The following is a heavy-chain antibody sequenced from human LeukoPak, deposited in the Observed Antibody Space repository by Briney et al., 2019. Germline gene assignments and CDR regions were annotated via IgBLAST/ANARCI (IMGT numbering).Heavy chain of an antibody. V-gene: IGHV1-46*03. CDR2: INPSGGNT. D-gene: IGHD3-10*01. Sequence: ASVKVSCKASGYTFTSYYMHCVRQAPGQRLEGMGIINPSGGNTSYAQKFQGRVTMTRDTSTSTVYMELSSLRSEDTAVYYCAREKDPLRYGSGSYCDYWGQGTLVTVSS. J-gene: IGHJ4*02. CDR3: AREKDPLRYGSGSYCDY. CDR1: GYTFTSYY.